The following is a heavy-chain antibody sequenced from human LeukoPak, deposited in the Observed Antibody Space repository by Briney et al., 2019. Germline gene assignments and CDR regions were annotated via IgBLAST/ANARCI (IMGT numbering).Heavy chain of an antibody. CDR1: GGSFSGYY. CDR2: INHSGST. V-gene: IGHV4-34*01. CDR3: ASSMGVVPAANYYFDY. J-gene: IGHJ4*02. D-gene: IGHD2-2*01. Sequence: SETLSLTCAVYGGSFSGYYWSWIRQPPGKGLEWIGEINHSGSTNYNPSLKSRVTISVDTSKNQFSLKLSSVTAADTAVYYCASSMGVVPAANYYFDYWGRGTLVTVSS.